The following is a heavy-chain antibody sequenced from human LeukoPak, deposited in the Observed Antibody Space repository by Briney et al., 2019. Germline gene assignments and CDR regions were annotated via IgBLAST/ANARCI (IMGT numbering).Heavy chain of an antibody. CDR3: ARQYYYDSSGVDP. Sequence: PSETLSLTCTVSGGSISSSSYYWGWIRQPPGTGLEWLGSIYYSGSTYYNPSLKSRVTISVDTSKNQFSLKLSSVTAADTAVYYCARQYYYDSSGVDPWGQGTLVTVSS. CDR1: GGSISSSSYY. V-gene: IGHV4-39*01. J-gene: IGHJ5*02. CDR2: IYYSGST. D-gene: IGHD3-22*01.